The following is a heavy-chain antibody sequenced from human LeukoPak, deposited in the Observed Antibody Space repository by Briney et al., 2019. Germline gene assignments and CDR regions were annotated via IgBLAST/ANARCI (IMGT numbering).Heavy chain of an antibody. CDR3: ARVGRRHFDY. D-gene: IGHD1-1*01. Sequence: AGGSLRLSCAASGFTFIGYNMNWVRQAPGKGLEWVSSISSSSSNKYYADSVKGRFTVSRDNAKNSLYLQMNSLRAEDTALYYCARVGRRHFDYWGQGTLVTVSS. V-gene: IGHV3-21*04. CDR1: GFTFIGYN. CDR2: ISSSSSNK. J-gene: IGHJ4*02.